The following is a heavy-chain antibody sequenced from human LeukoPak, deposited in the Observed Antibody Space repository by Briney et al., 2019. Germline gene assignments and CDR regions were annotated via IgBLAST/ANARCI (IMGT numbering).Heavy chain of an antibody. D-gene: IGHD6-19*01. CDR3: AKVRIAVAGTEEIYYYYYYGMDV. J-gene: IGHJ6*02. Sequence: GGSLRLSCAASGFTFSSYGMHWVRQAPGKGLEWVAVISYDGSNKYYADSVKGRFTISRDNSKNTLYLQMNSLRAEDTAVYYCAKVRIAVAGTEEIYYYYYYGMDVWGQGTTATVSS. CDR1: GFTFSSYG. V-gene: IGHV3-30*18. CDR2: ISYDGSNK.